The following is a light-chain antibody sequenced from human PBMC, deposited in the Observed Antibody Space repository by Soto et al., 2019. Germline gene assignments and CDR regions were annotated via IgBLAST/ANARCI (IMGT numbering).Light chain of an antibody. CDR3: SSYADSGTSVV. Sequence: QSALTQPASVSGSPGQSITISCTGTSSDVGGYNLVSWYQQHPGKAPKLMIYEGSKRPSGVSERFSGSKSGITASMTISVIKGDDGSDYYCSSYADSGTSVVCGGGTKLTVL. CDR2: EGS. V-gene: IGLV2-23*01. J-gene: IGLJ2*01. CDR1: SSDVGGYNL.